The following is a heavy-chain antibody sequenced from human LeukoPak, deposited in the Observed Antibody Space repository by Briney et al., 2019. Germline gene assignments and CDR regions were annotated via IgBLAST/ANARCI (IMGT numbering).Heavy chain of an antibody. D-gene: IGHD2-2*01. CDR1: GFTFSDYY. CDR3: ARDPGYCSSTSCYGGGVDY. V-gene: IGHV3-11*06. Sequence: GGSLRLSCAASGFTFSDYYMSWIRQAPGKGLEWVSYISSSSSYTNYADSVKGRFTISRDSAKNSLYLQMNSLRAEDTAVYYCARDPGYCSSTSCYGGGVDYWGQGTLVTVSS. CDR2: ISSSSSYT. J-gene: IGHJ4*02.